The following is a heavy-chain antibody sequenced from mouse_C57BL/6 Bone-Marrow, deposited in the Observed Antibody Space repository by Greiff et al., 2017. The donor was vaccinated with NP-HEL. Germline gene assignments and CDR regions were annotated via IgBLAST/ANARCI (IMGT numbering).Heavy chain of an antibody. J-gene: IGHJ3*01. V-gene: IGHV5-17*01. CDR3: ARAYGNYPAWFAY. D-gene: IGHD2-1*01. CDR1: GFTFSDYG. CDR2: ISSGSSTI. Sequence: EVQVVESGGGLVKPGGSLKLSCAASGFTFSDYGMHWVRQAPEKGLEWVAYISSGSSTIYYADTVKGRFTISRDNAKNTLFLQMTSLRSEDTAMYYCARAYGNYPAWFAYWGPGTLVTVSA.